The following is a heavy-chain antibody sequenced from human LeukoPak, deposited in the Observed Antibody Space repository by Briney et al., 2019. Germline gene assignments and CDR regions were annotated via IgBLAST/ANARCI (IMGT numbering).Heavy chain of an antibody. CDR1: GYTFTGYY. V-gene: IGHV1-2*02. D-gene: IGHD6-19*01. J-gene: IGHJ4*02. CDR2: INPNSGGT. Sequence: GGSVKVSCKASGYTFTGYYMHGVRQAPGQGVEWMGWINPNSGGTNYAQKCQGRVTMTRDTSISTAYMELSRLRSDDTAVYYCARAFTSLEWLAHQDYYFDYWGQGTLVTVSS. CDR3: ARAFTSLEWLAHQDYYFDY.